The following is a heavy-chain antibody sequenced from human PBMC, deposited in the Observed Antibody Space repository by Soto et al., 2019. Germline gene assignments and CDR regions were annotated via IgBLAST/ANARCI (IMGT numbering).Heavy chain of an antibody. CDR2: IYYSGST. CDR1: GDSISSSSYY. J-gene: IGHJ4*02. D-gene: IGHD3-22*01. V-gene: IGHV4-39*01. Sequence: SETKSLTCTVSGDSISSSSYYWGWNRKPPGKGLEWIGSIYYSGSTYYNPSLKSRVTISVDTSRIHFSLKLISVTAADTAVYYCARQSYDSSDYFDYWGQGTLVTVSS. CDR3: ARQSYDSSDYFDY.